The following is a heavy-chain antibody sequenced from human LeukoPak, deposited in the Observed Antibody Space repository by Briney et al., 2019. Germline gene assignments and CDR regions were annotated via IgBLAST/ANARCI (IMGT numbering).Heavy chain of an antibody. CDR3: AREVTGNFDY. V-gene: IGHV1-18*01. CDR1: GYTFTNYG. CDR2: ISPNNGDT. D-gene: IGHD3-10*01. J-gene: IGHJ4*02. Sequence: ASVKVSCKASGYTFTNYGITWVQQAPGQGLEWMGWISPNNGDTNYAQKFQGRVTMTTDTSTSTAYMEVRTLRSDDTAVYYCAREVTGNFDYWGQGTLVTVSS.